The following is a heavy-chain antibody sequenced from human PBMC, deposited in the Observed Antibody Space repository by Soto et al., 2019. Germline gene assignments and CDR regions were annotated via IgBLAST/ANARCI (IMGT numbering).Heavy chain of an antibody. D-gene: IGHD2-8*01. Sequence: SVEVPCKASGYSFTDYHIHWVRQAPGQVLEWLGRINPKSGGTSTAQKFQGWVTMTTDTSISTASMELTRLTSDDTAIYYCARGDSTDCSNGVCSFFYNHDMDVWGQGTTVTVSS. V-gene: IGHV1-2*04. J-gene: IGHJ6*02. CDR3: ARGDSTDCSNGVCSFFYNHDMDV. CDR1: GYSFTDYH. CDR2: INPKSGGT.